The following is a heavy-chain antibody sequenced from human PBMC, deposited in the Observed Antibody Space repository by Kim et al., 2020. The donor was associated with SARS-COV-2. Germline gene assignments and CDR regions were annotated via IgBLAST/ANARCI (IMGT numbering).Heavy chain of an antibody. Sequence: SETLSLTCTVSGGSISSGGYYWSWIRQHPGKGLEWIGYIYYSGSTYYNPSLKSRVTISVDTSKNQFSLKLSSVTAADTAVYYCARVATLGDPYSFDYWGQGTLVTVSS. J-gene: IGHJ4*02. D-gene: IGHD2-21*02. CDR2: IYYSGST. CDR3: ARVATLGDPYSFDY. CDR1: GGSISSGGYY. V-gene: IGHV4-31*03.